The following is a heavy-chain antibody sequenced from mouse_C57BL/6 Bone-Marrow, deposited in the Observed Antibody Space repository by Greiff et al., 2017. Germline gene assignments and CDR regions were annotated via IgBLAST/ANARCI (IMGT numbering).Heavy chain of an antibody. CDR1: GYTFTSYW. Sequence: QVQLQQPGAELVRPGSSVKLSCKASGYTFTSYWMDWVKQRPGQGLEWIGNIYPSDSETHYNQKFKDKATLTVDKSSSTAYMQLSRLTSEDSAVYYCARGTSPYYFDYWGQGTTLTVSS. J-gene: IGHJ2*01. V-gene: IGHV1-61*01. CDR3: ARGTSPYYFDY. CDR2: IYPSDSET. D-gene: IGHD6-1*01.